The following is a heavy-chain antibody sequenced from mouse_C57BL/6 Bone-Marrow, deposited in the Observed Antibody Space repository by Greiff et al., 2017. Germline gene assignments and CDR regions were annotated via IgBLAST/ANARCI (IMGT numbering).Heavy chain of an antibody. CDR2: IDPSDSYT. V-gene: IGHV1-59*01. D-gene: IGHD2-4*01. J-gene: IGHJ2*01. CDR3: ARDYDYAFYFDY. CDR1: GYTFTSYW. Sequence: QVQLQQPGAELVRPGTSVKLSCKASGYTFTSYWMHWVKQRPGQGLEWIGVIDPSDSYTNYNQKFKGKATLTVDTSSSTAYMQLSSLTSEDSAVYYCARDYDYAFYFDYGGQGTTLTVSS.